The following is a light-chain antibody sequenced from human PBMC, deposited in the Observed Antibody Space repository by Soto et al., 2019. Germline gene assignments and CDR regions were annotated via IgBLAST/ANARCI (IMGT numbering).Light chain of an antibody. V-gene: IGKV3-11*01. CDR2: DSS. CDR1: QSIGSN. CDR3: QQRKNWPPIT. Sequence: EIVMTQSPATLSVSPGERATLSCRASQSIGSNLAWYQQRPGQPPRLLIFDSSNRATGVPVRFSGTGSGTLFTLTISSLEPEDSAVYYCQQRKNWPPITFGQGTRLEIK. J-gene: IGKJ5*01.